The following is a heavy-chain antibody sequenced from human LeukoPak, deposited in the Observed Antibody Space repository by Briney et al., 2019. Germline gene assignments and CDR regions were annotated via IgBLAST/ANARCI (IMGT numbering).Heavy chain of an antibody. J-gene: IGHJ1*01. CDR1: GFTFSSYW. V-gene: IGHV3-7*01. D-gene: IGHD6-13*01. CDR2: IKQDGSEK. CDR3: ARDSSSWPEYFQH. Sequence: GGSLRLSCAASGFTFSSYWMSWVRQAPGKGLEWVANIKQDGSEKYYVDSVKGRFTISGDNAKNSLYLQMNSLRAEDTAVYYCARDSSSWPEYFQHWGQGTLVTVSS.